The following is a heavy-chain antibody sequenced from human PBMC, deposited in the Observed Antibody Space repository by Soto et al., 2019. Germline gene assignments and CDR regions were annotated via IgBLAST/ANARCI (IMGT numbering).Heavy chain of an antibody. Sequence: PSATLSLTCTVSGASMNSYHWSWIRQPAGKGLEWIGHIHSSGSTNYNPSLKSRVTMSVDTSKNQFSLRLMSLTAADTAVYYCARDQGVAAAGITWFDPWGQGSLVTVSS. J-gene: IGHJ5*02. CDR1: GASMNSYH. CDR3: ARDQGVAAAGITWFDP. CDR2: IHSSGST. D-gene: IGHD6-13*01. V-gene: IGHV4-4*07.